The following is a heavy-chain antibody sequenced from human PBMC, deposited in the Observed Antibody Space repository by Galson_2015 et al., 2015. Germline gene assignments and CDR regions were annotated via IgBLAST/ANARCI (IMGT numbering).Heavy chain of an antibody. V-gene: IGHV3-30*18. J-gene: IGHJ4*02. Sequence: SLRLSCAASGFTFSTYGMHWVRQAPGKGLEGVAVISYDGSNKYYADSVKGRFTISRDNSKNPLYLQMNSLRAEDTAVYYCAKRGSSGYYRYFDYWGQGTLVTVSS. CDR1: GFTFSTYG. CDR3: AKRGSSGYYRYFDY. D-gene: IGHD3-22*01. CDR2: ISYDGSNK.